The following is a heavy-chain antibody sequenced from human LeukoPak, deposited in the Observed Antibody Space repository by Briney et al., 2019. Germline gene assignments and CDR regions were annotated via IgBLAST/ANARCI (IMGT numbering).Heavy chain of an antibody. D-gene: IGHD2/OR15-2a*01. CDR3: VKDSMSAY. J-gene: IGHJ4*02. Sequence: PGRSLRLSCAASGFSFDDYAMHWVRQAPGKGLEWVCHISGDGGRTYYVDSVKGRFTISRDNSKNSLYLQMNSLRTEDTAFYYCVKDSMSAYWGQGTLVTVSS. V-gene: IGHV3-43*02. CDR1: GFSFDDYA. CDR2: ISGDGGRT.